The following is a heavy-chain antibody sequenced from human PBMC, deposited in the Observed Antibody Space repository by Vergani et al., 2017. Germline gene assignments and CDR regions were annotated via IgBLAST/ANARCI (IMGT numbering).Heavy chain of an antibody. CDR1: GYTFTNHH. V-gene: IGHV1-46*03. D-gene: IGHD3-22*01. CDR3: CRWLYYGSIAYWAY. CDR2: ITPGGST. Sequence: VQLVQSGAEVKKPGASVKIACKTSGYTFTNHHLHWVRQAPGQGLEWMGIITPGGSTDYGPKLQGSATMTKDTSTRTVYMELSSVSSEETTVYYCCRWLYYGSIAYWAYWGQGTLVTVSS. J-gene: IGHJ4*02.